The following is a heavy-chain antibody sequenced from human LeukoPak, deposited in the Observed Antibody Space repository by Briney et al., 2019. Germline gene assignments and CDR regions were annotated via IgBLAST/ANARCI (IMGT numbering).Heavy chain of an antibody. V-gene: IGHV1-18*01. CDR2: ISAYNGST. Sequence: ASVKVSCKASGYTFTSYGTSWVRQAPGQGLEWMGWISAYNGSTNYAQKLQGRVTMTTDTSTSTAYMELRSLRSDDTAVYSCARLRCSGGSCQRHFDYWGQGTLVTVSS. CDR3: ARLRCSGGSCQRHFDY. CDR1: GYTFTSYG. J-gene: IGHJ4*02. D-gene: IGHD2-15*01.